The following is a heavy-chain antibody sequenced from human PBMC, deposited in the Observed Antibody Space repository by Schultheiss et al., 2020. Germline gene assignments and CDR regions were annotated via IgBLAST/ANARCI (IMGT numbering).Heavy chain of an antibody. J-gene: IGHJ4*02. CDR2: INPGNGNT. Sequence: ASVKVSCKASGYTFTSNTIHWVRQVPGQSLEWMGWINPGNGNTKYSQRFQGRITITRDTSASTAYMELSGLRSEDTAVYSCARETRLDLDSWGQGTLVTVSS. V-gene: IGHV1-3*01. D-gene: IGHD1-14*01. CDR3: ARETRLDLDS. CDR1: GYTFTSNT.